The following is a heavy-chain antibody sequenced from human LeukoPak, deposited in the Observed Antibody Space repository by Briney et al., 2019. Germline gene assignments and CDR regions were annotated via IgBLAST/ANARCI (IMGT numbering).Heavy chain of an antibody. J-gene: IGHJ4*02. CDR2: IDEDGNQK. Sequence: GGSLRLSCAASEFSFRDYWMTWVRQAPGKGLEWVANIDEDGNQKKYVDSVEGRFTVSRDNAKNSLYLQMNSLRAEDTAVYYCAREDCSGGSCSPPPYDYWGQGTLVTVSS. CDR3: AREDCSGGSCSPPPYDY. D-gene: IGHD2-15*01. V-gene: IGHV3-7*01. CDR1: EFSFRDYW.